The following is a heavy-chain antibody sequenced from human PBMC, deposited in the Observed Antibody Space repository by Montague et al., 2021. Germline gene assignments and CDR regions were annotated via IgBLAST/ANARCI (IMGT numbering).Heavy chain of an antibody. D-gene: IGHD6-13*01. Sequence: SLRLSCAASGFTFSSYGMHWVRQAPGKGLEWVTLISYDGSNKDYADSVKGRFTISRDNSKNTLYLQMNSLRADDTAVHYCARDQVWPIAAAGTSYSYYAMDVWGQGTTVTVSS. CDR1: GFTFSSYG. J-gene: IGHJ6*02. CDR2: ISYDGSNK. V-gene: IGHV3-30*04. CDR3: ARDQVWPIAAAGTSYSYYAMDV.